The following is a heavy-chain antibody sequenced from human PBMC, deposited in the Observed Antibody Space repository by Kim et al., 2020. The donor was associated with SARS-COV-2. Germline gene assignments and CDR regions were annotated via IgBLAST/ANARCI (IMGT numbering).Heavy chain of an antibody. CDR3: ARVLTSWSSEGY. V-gene: IGHV3-21*04. J-gene: IGHJ4*02. Sequence: GGSLRLSCAASEFIFNRYSMNWVRQAPGKGLEWVSTISRNSDYIYYAESVKGRFTVSRDDANNFVFLQMNGLRVEDTAMYYCARVLTSWSSEGYWGQG. CDR2: ISRNSDYI. CDR1: EFIFNRYS. D-gene: IGHD6-25*01.